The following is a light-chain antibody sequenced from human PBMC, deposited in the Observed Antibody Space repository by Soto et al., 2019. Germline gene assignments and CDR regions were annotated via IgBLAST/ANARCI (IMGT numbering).Light chain of an antibody. CDR3: QHYNSYSEA. Sequence: DIQMNQSPSTLSGSVGDRVTITCRASQTISSWLAWYQQKPGKAPKLLIYKASTLKSGVPTRFSGSGSGTEFTLTISSLQPDDFATYYCQHYNSYSEAFGQGTMVDIK. CDR2: KAS. J-gene: IGKJ1*01. CDR1: QTISSW. V-gene: IGKV1-5*03.